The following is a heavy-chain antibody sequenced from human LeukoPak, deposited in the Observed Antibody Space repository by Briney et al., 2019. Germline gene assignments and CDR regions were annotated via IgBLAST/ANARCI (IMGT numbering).Heavy chain of an antibody. CDR2: INDRGLT. D-gene: IGHD4-17*01. Sequence: SETLSLTCAVHGVSFSGYHWNWIRQFPGKGLEWIGEINDRGLTNYNPSLKSRVTIFADTSKKQFSLKLTSVTAADTAVYYCARDPTTVFQISYYFDFWGQGTLVTVSS. V-gene: IGHV4-34*01. CDR1: GVSFSGYH. J-gene: IGHJ4*02. CDR3: ARDPTTVFQISYYFDF.